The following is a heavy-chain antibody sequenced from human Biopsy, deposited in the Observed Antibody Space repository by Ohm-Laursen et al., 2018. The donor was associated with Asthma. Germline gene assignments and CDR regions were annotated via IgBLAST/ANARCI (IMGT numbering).Heavy chain of an antibody. J-gene: IGHJ4*02. V-gene: IGHV3-30*03. CDR3: ARDVMVWYLPAFDF. CDR1: RFNFRSYG. D-gene: IGHD2-21*01. CDR2: GGSYYDGGLK. Sequence: GQTLSLTCAASRFNFRSYGMHWVRQAPGKGLEWVAVGGSYYDGGLKYYADSVNGRFTVSRDDSKNTLYLQMNSLRPDDTAVYYCARDVMVWYLPAFDFWGQGTLITVSS.